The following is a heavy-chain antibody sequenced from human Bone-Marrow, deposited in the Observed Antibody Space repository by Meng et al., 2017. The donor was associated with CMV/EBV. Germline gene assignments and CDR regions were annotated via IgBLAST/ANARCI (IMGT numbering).Heavy chain of an antibody. V-gene: IGHV3-7*01. CDR3: ARDLRKEYGMDV. CDR2: IKQDGSET. CDR1: GFTFSGYW. Sequence: GGSLRLSCAASGFTFSGYWVTWVRQAPGKGLEWVANIKQDGSETYYMDSVKGRFTISRDNAKNSLYLQMNSLRVEDTAVYYCARDLRKEYGMDVWGRGTTVTVSS. J-gene: IGHJ6*02.